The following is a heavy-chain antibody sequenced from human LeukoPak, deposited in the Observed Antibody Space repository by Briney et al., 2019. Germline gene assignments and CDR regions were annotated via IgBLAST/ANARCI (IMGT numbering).Heavy chain of an antibody. CDR1: GFTFSRYW. Sequence: GGSLRLSCTASGFTFSRYWMSWVRQAPWKGLEWLANIKQDGSEKFYVDSVKGRFTISRDNAKNSLYLQMNSLRAGDTAVYYCARDLIGGNAYDYWGQGALVTVSS. D-gene: IGHD2-15*01. V-gene: IGHV3-7*01. CDR3: ARDLIGGNAYDY. J-gene: IGHJ4*02. CDR2: IKQDGSEK.